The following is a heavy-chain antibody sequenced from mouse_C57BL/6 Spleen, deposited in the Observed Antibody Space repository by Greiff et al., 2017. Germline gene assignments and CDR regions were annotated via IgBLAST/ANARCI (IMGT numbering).Heavy chain of an antibody. D-gene: IGHD4-1*01. Sequence: VQLQQPGTELVKPGASVKLSCKASGYTFTSYWMHWVKQRPGQGLEWIGNINPSNGGTNYNEKFKSKATLTVDKSSSTAYMQLSSLTSEDSAVYDCARARTGTFYFDYWGQGTTLTVSS. J-gene: IGHJ2*01. CDR2: INPSNGGT. V-gene: IGHV1-53*01. CDR1: GYTFTSYW. CDR3: ARARTGTFYFDY.